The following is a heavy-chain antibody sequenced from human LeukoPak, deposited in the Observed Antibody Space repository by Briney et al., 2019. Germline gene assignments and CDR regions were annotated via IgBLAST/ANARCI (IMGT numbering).Heavy chain of an antibody. CDR1: GGSISSSGYY. CDR3: ARWVATFDF. CDR2: IYYSGSI. V-gene: IGHV4-39*01. Sequence: SETLSLTCTVSGGSISSSGYYWGWIRQPPGKGLEWIGSIYYSGSIYSNPSLKSRVTISVDTSKNQFSLKLGSVTAADTAVFHCARWVATFDFWGQGTLVTVSS. J-gene: IGHJ4*02. D-gene: IGHD5-24*01.